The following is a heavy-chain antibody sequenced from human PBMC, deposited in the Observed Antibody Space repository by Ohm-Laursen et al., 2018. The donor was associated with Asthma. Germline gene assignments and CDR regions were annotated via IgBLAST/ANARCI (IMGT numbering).Heavy chain of an antibody. Sequence: SLRLSCAASGFTFSSYGMHWVRQAPGKGLEWVAVISYDGSNKYYADSVKGRFTISRDNSKNTLYLQMNSLRAEDTAVYYCAKVRIVATLRYGMDVWGQGTTVTVPS. CDR1: GFTFSSYG. CDR2: ISYDGSNK. CDR3: AKVRIVATLRYGMDV. D-gene: IGHD5-12*01. J-gene: IGHJ6*02. V-gene: IGHV3-30*18.